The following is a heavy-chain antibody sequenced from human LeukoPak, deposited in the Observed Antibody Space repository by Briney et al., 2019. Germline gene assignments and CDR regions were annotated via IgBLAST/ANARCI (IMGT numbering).Heavy chain of an antibody. J-gene: IGHJ4*02. CDR3: VLVDYYDSSGYYYVDY. CDR2: INPNSGGT. CDR1: GYTFTGYY. Sequence: ASVEVSCKASGYTFTGYYMHWVRQAPGQGLEWMGWINPNSGGTNYAQKFQGRVTMTRETSISTAYMELSRLRSDDTDVYYCVLVDYYDSSGYYYVDYWGQGTLVTVSS. D-gene: IGHD3-22*01. V-gene: IGHV1-2*02.